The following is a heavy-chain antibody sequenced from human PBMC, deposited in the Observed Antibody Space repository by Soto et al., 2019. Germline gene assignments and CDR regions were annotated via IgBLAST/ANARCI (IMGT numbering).Heavy chain of an antibody. D-gene: IGHD2-2*01. CDR3: ARGSLSLSRYCSSTSCYYRTTSVAVWAPYYFDY. J-gene: IGHJ4*02. V-gene: IGHV4-34*01. CDR2: INHSGST. CDR1: GGSFSGYY. Sequence: SETLSLTCAVYGGSFSGYYWSWIRQPPGKGLEWIGEINHSGSTNYNPSLKSRVTISVDTSKNQFSLKLSSVTAADTAVYYCARGSLSLSRYCSSTSCYYRTTSVAVWAPYYFDYWGQGTLVTVSS.